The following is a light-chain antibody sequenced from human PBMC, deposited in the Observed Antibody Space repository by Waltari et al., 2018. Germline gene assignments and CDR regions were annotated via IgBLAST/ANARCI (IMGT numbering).Light chain of an antibody. CDR3: ASWDDSLNGHWV. CDR2: RSD. CDR1: ASNIGGNL. Sequence: QSVLTQPPSASGTPGQSVTISCSGGASNIGGNLVNWYQQLPGKAPKLLIYRSDLRPSGVPDRFSGSKSGTSASLAISGLQSGDEADYFCASWDDSLNGHWVFGGGTKVTVL. V-gene: IGLV1-44*01. J-gene: IGLJ3*02.